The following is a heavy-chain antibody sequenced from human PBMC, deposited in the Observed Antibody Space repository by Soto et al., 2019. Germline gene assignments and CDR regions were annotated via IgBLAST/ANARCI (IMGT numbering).Heavy chain of an antibody. CDR1: GYTFTSNS. CDR2: INVYNGNT. D-gene: IGHD6-19*01. J-gene: IGHJ4*02. V-gene: IGHV1-18*04. CDR3: ARISSDSSGWLTDY. Sequence: GASVKVSCKASGYTFTSNSIGWVRQAPGQGLEWMGWINVYNGNTKYAQQLQGRVTLTTDTSTSTAYMDLRSLRSDDTAVYYCARISSDSSGWLTDYWGQGNLVTAAS.